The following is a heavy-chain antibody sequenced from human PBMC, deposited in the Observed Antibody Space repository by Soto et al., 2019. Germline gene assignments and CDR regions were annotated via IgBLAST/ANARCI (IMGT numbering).Heavy chain of an antibody. CDR1: GYDFSSYA. V-gene: IGHV1-3*04. J-gene: IGHJ6*04. Sequence: ASVKVSCKASGYDFSSYAMHWVRQAPGQRLEWMGWINIGSGNTEYSQNFQDRITITRDTSSSTVYMELNSLKSEDTAVYYCAREGGDCGYRLIYYYYIGLDVGGKGPMVTVSS. D-gene: IGHD5-12*01. CDR2: INIGSGNT. CDR3: AREGGDCGYRLIYYYYIGLDV.